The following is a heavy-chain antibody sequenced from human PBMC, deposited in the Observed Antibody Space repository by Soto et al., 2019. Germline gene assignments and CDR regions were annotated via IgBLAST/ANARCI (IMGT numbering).Heavy chain of an antibody. CDR1: GGSISSYY. D-gene: IGHD4-4*01. V-gene: IGHV4-59*01. Sequence: PSETLSLTCTVSGGSISSYYWSWIRQPPGRGLEWIGYIYYSGSTNYNPSIKSRVTISIDASKTQFSLKLTSVTAADTAVYYCARIPLSRGLLQFFWFDPWGQGTLVTVSS. CDR2: IYYSGST. CDR3: ARIPLSRGLLQFFWFDP. J-gene: IGHJ5*02.